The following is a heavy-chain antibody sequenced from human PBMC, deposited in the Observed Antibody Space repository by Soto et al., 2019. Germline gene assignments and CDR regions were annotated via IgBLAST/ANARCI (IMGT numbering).Heavy chain of an antibody. CDR1: GGTFSSYA. CDR3: ARGRQAAVAAYYFDY. Sequence: QVQLVQSGAEVKKPGSSVKVSCKASGGTFSSYAISWVRQAPGQGLEWMGGIIPIFGTANYAQKFQGRVTIXXDXSXXTAYMELSRLRSEDTAVYYCARGRQAAVAAYYFDYWGQGTLVTVSS. V-gene: IGHV1-69*12. J-gene: IGHJ4*02. D-gene: IGHD6-19*01. CDR2: IIPIFGTA.